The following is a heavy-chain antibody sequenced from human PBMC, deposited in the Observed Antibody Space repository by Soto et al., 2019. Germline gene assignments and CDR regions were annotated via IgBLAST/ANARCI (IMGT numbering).Heavy chain of an antibody. D-gene: IGHD4-17*01. CDR2: SKSKTDGGTT. V-gene: IGHV3-15*07. J-gene: IGHJ5*02. CDR1: GFTFSNAW. Sequence: EVQLVESGGGLVKPGGSLRLSCAASGFTFSNAWMNWVRQAPGKGLEWVGRSKSKTDGGTTDYAAPVKGRFTISRDDSKNTLYLQMNSLKTEDTAVYYCTTLGLYGRLDPWGQGTLVTVSS. CDR3: TTLGLYGRLDP.